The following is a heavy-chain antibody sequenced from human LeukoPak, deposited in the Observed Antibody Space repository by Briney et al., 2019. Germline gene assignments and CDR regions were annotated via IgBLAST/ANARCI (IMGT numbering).Heavy chain of an antibody. V-gene: IGHV4-34*01. Sequence: SETLSLTCAVYGGSFSGFYWSWIRQPPGKGLEWIGEINHRGSTNYNPPLKSRVTISVDTSKNQFSLKLSSVTAADTAVYYCARKGATMIVAKRGYYFDYWGQGTLVTVSS. CDR3: ARKGATMIVAKRGYYFDY. J-gene: IGHJ4*02. D-gene: IGHD3-22*01. CDR2: INHRGST. CDR1: GGSFSGFY.